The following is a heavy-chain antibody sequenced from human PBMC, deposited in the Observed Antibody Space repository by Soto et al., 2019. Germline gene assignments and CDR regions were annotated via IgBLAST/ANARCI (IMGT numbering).Heavy chain of an antibody. CDR2: IYQSGST. V-gene: IGHV4-30-2*01. J-gene: IGHJ6*02. D-gene: IGHD4-4*01. CDR3: ATQSYRNSGAYYYYAMDA. CDR1: GGSISSGGYS. Sequence: PSETLSLTCAVSGGSISSGGYSWSWLRQPPGKGLEWIGYIYQSGSTYYNPSLKCRVTISVDRSRNQFSLKLSPVTAAATVVYICATQSYRNSGAYYYYAMDAWGQGTTVTVSS.